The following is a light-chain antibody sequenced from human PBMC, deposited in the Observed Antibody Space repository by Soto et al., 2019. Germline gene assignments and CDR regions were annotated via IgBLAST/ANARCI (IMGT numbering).Light chain of an antibody. CDR3: QQYGDWPGA. Sequence: EIVLTQSPATLSLSPGERATLSCWASQSVSSYLAWYQHKPGQAPRLLIYDASNRATGIPARFSGSGSGTEFSLTISSLQSEDFAVYSCQQYGDWPGAFGGGTKVDIK. V-gene: IGKV3-11*01. CDR1: QSVSSY. J-gene: IGKJ4*01. CDR2: DAS.